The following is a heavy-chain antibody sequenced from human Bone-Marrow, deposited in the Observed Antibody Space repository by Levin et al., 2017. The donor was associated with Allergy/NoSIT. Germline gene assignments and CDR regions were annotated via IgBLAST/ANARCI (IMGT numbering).Heavy chain of an antibody. J-gene: IGHJ4*02. CDR3: AKDLLPFLRITFGGVFDY. CDR1: GFTFSSYG. V-gene: IGHV3-30*18. CDR2: ISYDGSNK. D-gene: IGHD3-16*01. Sequence: AGGSLRLSCAASGFTFSSYGMHWVRQAPGKGLEWVAVISYDGSNKYYADSVKGRFTISRDNSKNTLYLQMNSLRAEDTAVYYCAKDLLPFLRITFGGVFDYWGQGTLVTVSS.